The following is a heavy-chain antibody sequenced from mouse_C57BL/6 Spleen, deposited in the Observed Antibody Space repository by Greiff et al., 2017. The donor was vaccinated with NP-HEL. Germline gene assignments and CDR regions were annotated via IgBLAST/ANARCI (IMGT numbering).Heavy chain of an antibody. Sequence: EVQLVESEGGLVQPGSSMKLSCTASGFTFSDYYMAWVRQVPEKGLEWVANINYDGSSTYYLDSLKSRFIISRDNAKNILYLQMSSLKSEDTATYYCARAQTGFDYWGQGTTLTVSS. J-gene: IGHJ2*01. D-gene: IGHD4-1*01. CDR2: INYDGSST. CDR1: GFTFSDYY. V-gene: IGHV5-16*01. CDR3: ARAQTGFDY.